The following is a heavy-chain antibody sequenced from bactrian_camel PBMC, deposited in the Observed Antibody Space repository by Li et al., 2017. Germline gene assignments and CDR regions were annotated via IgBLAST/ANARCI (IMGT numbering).Heavy chain of an antibody. D-gene: IGHD4*01. Sequence: VQLVESGGGLVQPGGSLRLSCAASGFTFTSYWMYWVRQAPGKGLKWVSSITSSGGTTYYHDSVKGRFTISRDNAKNTLFLQMNSLKTEDTAVYYCAADPGYYMDYDVALFGYWGQGTQVTVS. CDR3: AADPGYYMDYDVALFGY. V-gene: IGHV3S1*01. J-gene: IGHJ6*01. CDR2: ITSSGGTT. CDR1: GFTFTSYW.